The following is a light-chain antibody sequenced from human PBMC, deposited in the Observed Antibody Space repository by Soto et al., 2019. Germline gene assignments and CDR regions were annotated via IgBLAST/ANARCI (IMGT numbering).Light chain of an antibody. V-gene: IGKV3D-20*02. J-gene: IGKJ1*01. CDR3: QQRSNWPWT. CDR1: QSVTSNY. Sequence: EIVLTQSPGTLSLSPGERATLSCRASQSVTSNYLAWYQQKPGQAPTLLIYGASSRATGIPARFSGSGSGTDFTLTISSLEPEDFAVYYCQQRSNWPWTFGQGTKVDIK. CDR2: GAS.